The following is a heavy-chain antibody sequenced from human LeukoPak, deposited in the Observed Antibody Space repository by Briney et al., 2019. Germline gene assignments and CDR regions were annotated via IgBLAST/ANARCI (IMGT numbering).Heavy chain of an antibody. CDR3: ARARRYYYFDY. CDR2: IYYSGST. D-gene: IGHD3-10*01. CDR1: GGSISSSSYY. J-gene: IGHJ4*02. Sequence: SETLSLTCTVSGGSISSSSYYWGWIRQPPGKGLEWIGSIYYSGSTYYNPSLKSRVTISVDTSKNQFSLKLSSVTAADTAVYYCARARRYYYFDYWGQGTLVTVSS. V-gene: IGHV4-39*07.